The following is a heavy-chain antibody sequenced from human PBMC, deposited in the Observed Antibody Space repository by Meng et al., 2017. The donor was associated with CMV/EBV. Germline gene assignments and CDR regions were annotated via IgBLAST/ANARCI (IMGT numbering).Heavy chain of an antibody. V-gene: IGHV3-30-3*01. CDR3: ARDGPAREQWLVQVWYYYYGMDV. Sequence: GESLKISCAASGFTFSSYATHWVRQAPGKGLEWVAVISYDGSNKYYADSVKGRFTISRDNSKNTLYLQMNSLRAEDTAVYYCARDGPAREQWLVQVWYYYYGMDVWGQGTTVTVSS. J-gene: IGHJ6*02. CDR1: GFTFSSYA. CDR2: ISYDGSNK. D-gene: IGHD6-19*01.